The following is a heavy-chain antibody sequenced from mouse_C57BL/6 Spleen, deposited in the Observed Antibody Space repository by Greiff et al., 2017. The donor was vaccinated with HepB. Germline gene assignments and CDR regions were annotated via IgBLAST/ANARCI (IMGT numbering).Heavy chain of an antibody. V-gene: IGHV5-4*03. CDR1: GFTFSSYA. D-gene: IGHD1-1*01. Sequence: EVKLVESGGGLVKPGGSLKLSCAASGFTFSSYAMSWVRQTPEKRLEWVATISDGGSYTYYPDNVKGRFTISRDNAKNNLYLQMSHLKSEDTAMYYCARVALLYGSYFDYWGQGTTLTVSS. CDR3: ARVALLYGSYFDY. J-gene: IGHJ2*01. CDR2: ISDGGSYT.